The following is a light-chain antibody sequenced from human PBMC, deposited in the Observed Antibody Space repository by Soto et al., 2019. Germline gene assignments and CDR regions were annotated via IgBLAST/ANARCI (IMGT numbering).Light chain of an antibody. J-gene: IGLJ2*01. CDR3: SSSAGSNNLV. CDR1: SSDVGGYNY. CDR2: EVT. V-gene: IGLV2-8*01. Sequence: QSALTQPPSASGSPGQSVTISCTGTSSDVGGYNYVSWYQQHPGKAPKLMIYEVTKRPSGVPDRFSGSKSGNTASLTVSGLQAEDEGDYYCSSSAGSNNLVFGGGTKLPS.